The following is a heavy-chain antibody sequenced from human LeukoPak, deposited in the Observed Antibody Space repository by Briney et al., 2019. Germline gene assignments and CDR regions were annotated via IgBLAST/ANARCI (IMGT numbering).Heavy chain of an antibody. J-gene: IGHJ4*02. Sequence: GGSLRLSCAASGFTFSSYNMNWVRQAPGKGLEWVSSITSSSSYIYYADSVKGRFTISRDNAKNSLYLQMNSLRAEDTAVYFCARDVVPGYCSGGICYPLDHWGQGTLVTVPS. CDR2: ITSSSSYI. CDR3: ARDVVPGYCSGGICYPLDH. D-gene: IGHD2-15*01. CDR1: GFTFSSYN. V-gene: IGHV3-21*01.